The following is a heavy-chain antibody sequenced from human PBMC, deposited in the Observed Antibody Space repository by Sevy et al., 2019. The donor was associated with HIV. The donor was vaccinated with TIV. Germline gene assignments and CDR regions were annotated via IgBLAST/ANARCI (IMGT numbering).Heavy chain of an antibody. CDR2: IRPGGGT. V-gene: IGHV3-23*01. Sequence: GGSLRLSCAASGLTVSNYAMNWVRQAPGQGLEWVSLIRPGGGTYYADSVKGRFAISRDNSKNTLFLQMNSLTAEDTAVYYCARGQRGDRGTLYYFDFWGQGNLVTVSS. D-gene: IGHD1-26*01. J-gene: IGHJ4*01. CDR1: GLTVSNYA. CDR3: ARGQRGDRGTLYYFDF.